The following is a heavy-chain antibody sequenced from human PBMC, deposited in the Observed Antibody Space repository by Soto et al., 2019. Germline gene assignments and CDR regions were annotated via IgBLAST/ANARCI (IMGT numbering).Heavy chain of an antibody. V-gene: IGHV1-69*12. Sequence: QVQLVQSGAEVKKPGSSVTVSCKASGGTFGNSAISWVRQAPGQGLEWMGGIIPIFRTPDYAQKFQGRVTITGYEWTSTAYRELTILRSEDTAVYYWAREKERQQIGGNDYYGRDVWGQGTTVTV. J-gene: IGHJ6*02. CDR2: IIPIFRTP. CDR3: AREKERQQIGGNDYYGRDV. D-gene: IGHD1-1*01. CDR1: GGTFGNSA.